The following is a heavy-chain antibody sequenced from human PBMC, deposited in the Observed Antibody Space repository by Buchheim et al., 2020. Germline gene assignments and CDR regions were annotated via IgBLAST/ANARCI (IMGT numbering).Heavy chain of an antibody. D-gene: IGHD3-10*01. Sequence: QLQLQESGSGLVKPSQTLSLTCAVSGGSISSGGYSWSWIRQPPGKGLEWIGYIYHSGSTYYNPSLKSRVTISVDRSKNQFSLKLSSGTAADTAVYYCARGGGSGSSPPPYYYYGMDVWGQGTT. CDR3: ARGGGSGSSPPPYYYYGMDV. CDR2: IYHSGST. CDR1: GGSISSGGYS. V-gene: IGHV4-30-2*01. J-gene: IGHJ6*02.